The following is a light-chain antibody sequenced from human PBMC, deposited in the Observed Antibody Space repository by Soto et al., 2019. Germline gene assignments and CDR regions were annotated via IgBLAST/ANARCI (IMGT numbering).Light chain of an antibody. CDR2: GAS. J-gene: IGKJ4*01. V-gene: IGKV3-20*01. CDR3: QQYGSSPLT. Sequence: IVLTQSPGTLSLSPGERATLSCRASQSVSNSQLAWYQQKPGQAPRLLIYGASTRATGIADRFSGSGSGTDFTLTISRLEPGDFAVYYGQQYGSSPLTFGGETKVEIK. CDR1: QSVSNSQ.